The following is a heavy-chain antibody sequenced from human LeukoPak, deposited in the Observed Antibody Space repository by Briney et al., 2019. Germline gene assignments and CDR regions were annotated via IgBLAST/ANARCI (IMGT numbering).Heavy chain of an antibody. V-gene: IGHV3-74*01. Sequence: GGSLRLSCAASGFIFSSYSMSWVRQPPGKGLVWVSRIYVDGRTTNYADSVKGRFTISRDNAKNTVYLEMNSLSVEDTATYYCIRDFRSADLWGQGTLVTVTS. J-gene: IGHJ5*02. CDR1: GFIFSSYS. CDR2: IYVDGRTT. CDR3: IRDFRSADL.